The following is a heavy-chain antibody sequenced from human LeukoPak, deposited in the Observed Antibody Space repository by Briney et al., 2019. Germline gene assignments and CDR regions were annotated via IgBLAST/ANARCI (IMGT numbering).Heavy chain of an antibody. J-gene: IGHJ5*02. Sequence: ETLSLTCTVSGGSISSYYWSWIRQPAGKGLEWMGIIYPGDSDTRYSPSFQGQVTISADKSISTAYLQWSSLKASDTAMYYCATTYGLGSYWFDPWGQGALVTVSS. D-gene: IGHD3-10*01. V-gene: IGHV5-51*01. CDR1: GGSISSYY. CDR2: IYPGDSDT. CDR3: ATTYGLGSYWFDP.